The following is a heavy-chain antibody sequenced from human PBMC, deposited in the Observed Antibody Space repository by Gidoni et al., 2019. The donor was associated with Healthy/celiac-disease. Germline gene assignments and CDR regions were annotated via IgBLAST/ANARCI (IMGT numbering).Heavy chain of an antibody. D-gene: IGHD3-3*01. Sequence: QGQLVQSGAAVKRPASSANGFFKASGGPFSSYTISWVRQAPGPGLEWMGRISPILSIANYAHEFQGRVTITADKSTSTAYMELSSLRSEDTAVYYCARDNVVRGFGVVISLFDYWGQGTLVTVSS. CDR2: ISPILSIA. CDR1: GGPFSSYT. CDR3: ARDNVVRGFGVVISLFDY. J-gene: IGHJ4*02. V-gene: IGHV1-69*08.